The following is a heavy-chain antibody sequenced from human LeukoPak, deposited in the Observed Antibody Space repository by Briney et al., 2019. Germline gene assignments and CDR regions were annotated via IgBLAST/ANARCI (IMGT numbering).Heavy chain of an antibody. CDR1: GGYISSYS. CDR3: ARTLVNIGNYIFDS. V-gene: IGHV4-59*07. J-gene: IGHJ4*02. CDR2: ISYSGST. Sequence: SDPLSLTCSVSGGYISSYSWSWIRQPPGKGLEWIGYISYSGSTNYNPSLKSRVTISVDTSKNQFSLRLSSVTAADTAVYYCARTLVNIGNYIFDSWGQGTLVTVSS. D-gene: IGHD2/OR15-2a*01.